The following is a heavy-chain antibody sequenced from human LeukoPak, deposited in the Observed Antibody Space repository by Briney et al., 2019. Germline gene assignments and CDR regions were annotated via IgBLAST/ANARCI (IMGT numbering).Heavy chain of an antibody. J-gene: IGHJ4*02. CDR3: ARVELTTTMGGFDF. CDR1: GGTFSSYA. D-gene: IGHD4-11*01. V-gene: IGHV1-69*05. Sequence: SVKVSCKASGGTFSSYAISWVRQAPGQGLEWMARIIPIFGTANYAQKFQGRVTITTDESTSTAYMELSSLRSEDTAIYYCARVELTTTMGGFDFWGQETLVTVSS. CDR2: IIPIFGTA.